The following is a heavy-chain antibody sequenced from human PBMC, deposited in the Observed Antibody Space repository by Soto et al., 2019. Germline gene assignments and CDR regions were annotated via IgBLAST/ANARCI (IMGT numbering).Heavy chain of an antibody. Sequence: QVQLVESGGGLVKPGGSLRLSCAASGFTFSDYYMSWIRQAPGKGLEWVSYISNSGRTLYYADSMKGRFTISRDNARKSLFLQMNGLRSDDTAVYYCARDLVAVSGGVYSSSSGGYFFDFWGQGTLVTVSS. CDR3: ARDLVAVSGGVYSSSSGGYFFDF. CDR1: GFTFSDYY. CDR2: ISNSGRTL. V-gene: IGHV3-11*01. D-gene: IGHD6-6*01. J-gene: IGHJ4*02.